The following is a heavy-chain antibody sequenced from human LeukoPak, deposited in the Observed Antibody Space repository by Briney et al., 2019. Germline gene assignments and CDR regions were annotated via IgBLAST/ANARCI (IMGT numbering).Heavy chain of an antibody. Sequence: GGSLRLSCAASGFTFSSYAMSWVRQAPGKGLEWVSAISGSGGSTYYADSVKGRFTISRDNSKNTLYLQMNSLRAEDTAVYYCAKPMCSTSCRRPHDAFDIWGQRTMVTVSS. D-gene: IGHD2-2*01. V-gene: IGHV3-23*01. CDR1: GFTFSSYA. J-gene: IGHJ3*02. CDR3: AKPMCSTSCRRPHDAFDI. CDR2: ISGSGGST.